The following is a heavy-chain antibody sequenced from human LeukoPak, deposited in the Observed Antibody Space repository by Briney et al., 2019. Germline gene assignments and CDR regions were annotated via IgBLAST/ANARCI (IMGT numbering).Heavy chain of an antibody. CDR1: GFTVSSNY. V-gene: IGHV3-53*01. CDR3: AKELRSHTGWPFDY. J-gene: IGHJ4*02. D-gene: IGHD5-12*01. Sequence: GGSLRLSCAASGFTVSSNYMSWVRQAPGKGLEWVSVIYTSGSTYFADSVKGRFTISRDDSKNTLYLEMNSLRAEDTAVYYCAKELRSHTGWPFDYWGQGTLVTVSS. CDR2: IYTSGST.